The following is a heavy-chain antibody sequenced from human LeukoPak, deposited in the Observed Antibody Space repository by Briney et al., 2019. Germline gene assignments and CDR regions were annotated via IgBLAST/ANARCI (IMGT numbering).Heavy chain of an antibody. D-gene: IGHD3-10*01. CDR1: GGSIGSYY. CDR2: IYYSGTT. CDR3: ARTRYYYNSRSYGAPYYFDY. V-gene: IGHV4-59*08. Sequence: SETLSLTCTVSGGSIGSYYWSWIRQPPGKGLEWIGYIYYSGTTNYNPSLKSRVFMSIDTSNSQFSLKLSSVTAADTAVYYCARTRYYYNSRSYGAPYYFDYWGQGTLVTVSS. J-gene: IGHJ4*02.